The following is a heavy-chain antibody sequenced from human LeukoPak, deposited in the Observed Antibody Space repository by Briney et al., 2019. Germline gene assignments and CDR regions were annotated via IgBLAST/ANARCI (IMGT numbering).Heavy chain of an antibody. CDR3: ARVVDSGARI. V-gene: IGHV1-69*04. CDR1: GGTFSSYA. Sequence: SVNVSCKASGGTFSSYAISWVRQAPGQGLEWMGRIIPILGIANYAQKFQGRVTITADKSTSTAYMELSSLRSEDTAVYYCARVVDSGARIWGQGTMVTVSS. CDR2: IIPILGIA. D-gene: IGHD3-10*01. J-gene: IGHJ3*02.